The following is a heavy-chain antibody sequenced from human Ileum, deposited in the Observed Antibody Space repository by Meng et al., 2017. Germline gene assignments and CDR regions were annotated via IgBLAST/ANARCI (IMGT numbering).Heavy chain of an antibody. CDR2: ISGNGAAK. D-gene: IGHD2-2*02. J-gene: IGHJ4*02. CDR3: ARWTYHYDF. Sequence: ESGGGRGQPGGSRRLACTGSGFTFADYAINWVRQAPGKGLEWVSAISGNGAAKLYADSAKGRFTISRDNSKNSIYMEMYTLRVEDTAIYYCARWTYHYDFWGQGTLVTVSS. CDR1: GFTFADYA. V-gene: IGHV3-23*01.